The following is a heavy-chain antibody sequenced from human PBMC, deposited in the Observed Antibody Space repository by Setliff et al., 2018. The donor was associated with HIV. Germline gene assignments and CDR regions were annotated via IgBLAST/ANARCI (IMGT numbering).Heavy chain of an antibody. CDR3: ASVNEVDADYGDFNDAFEI. J-gene: IGHJ3*02. CDR2: IIPIFDAV. V-gene: IGHV1-69*06. CDR1: GGTFSRYA. Sequence: SVKVSCKASGGTFSRYAISWVRQAPGQGLEWMGSIIPIFDAVNYAQKFQARITINEDKSTKTAYMDLRSLRSEDTAVYYCASVNEVDADYGDFNDAFEIWVQVTMVTVSS. D-gene: IGHD4-17*01.